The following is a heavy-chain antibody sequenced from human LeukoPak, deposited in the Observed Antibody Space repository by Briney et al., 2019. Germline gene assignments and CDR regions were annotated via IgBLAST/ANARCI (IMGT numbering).Heavy chain of an antibody. CDR2: ISSSGSST. CDR3: GVRLLGEEDFFDH. V-gene: IGHV3-48*03. CDR1: GFTFSSFE. J-gene: IGHJ5*02. D-gene: IGHD3-10*01. Sequence: GGSLRFSCAASGFTFSSFEMNWVRQAPGKGLEWVSYISSSGSSTYYADSVKGRFTISRDNAKNSLCLQMNGLRAEDTAVYYCGVRLLGEEDFFDHWGRGTLVTVSS.